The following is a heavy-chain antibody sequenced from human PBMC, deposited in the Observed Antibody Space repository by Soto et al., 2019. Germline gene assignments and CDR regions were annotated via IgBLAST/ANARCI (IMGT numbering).Heavy chain of an antibody. D-gene: IGHD3-22*01. CDR3: ARIHSDSSGYYGPSYYYGMDV. CDR1: GFSLSTSGMC. Sequence: SGPTLVNPTQTLTLTCTFSGFSLSTSGMCVSWIRQPPGKALEWLALIDWDDDKYYSTSLKTRLTISKDTSKNQVVLTMTNMDPVDTATYYCARIHSDSSGYYGPSYYYGMDVWGQGTLVTVSS. J-gene: IGHJ6*02. CDR2: IDWDDDK. V-gene: IGHV2-70*01.